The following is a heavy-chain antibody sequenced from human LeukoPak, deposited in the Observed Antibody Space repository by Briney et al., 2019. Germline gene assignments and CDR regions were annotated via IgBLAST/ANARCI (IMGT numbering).Heavy chain of an antibody. J-gene: IGHJ3*02. CDR3: ARQDKLPRAFDI. V-gene: IGHV4-59*08. Sequence: SETLSLTCTVSGVSISSYYWSWIRQPPGKGLEWIGYIYYSGSTNYNPSLKSRVTISVDTSKNQFSLKLSSVTAADTAVYYCARQDKLPRAFDIWGQGTMVTVSS. D-gene: IGHD1-26*01. CDR2: IYYSGST. CDR1: GVSISSYY.